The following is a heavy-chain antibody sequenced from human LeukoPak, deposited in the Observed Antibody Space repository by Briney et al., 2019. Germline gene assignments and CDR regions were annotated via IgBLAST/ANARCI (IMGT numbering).Heavy chain of an antibody. J-gene: IGHJ6*04. CDR3: AELGITMIGGV. D-gene: IGHD3-10*02. CDR1: GFTFSSYW. CDR2: INSDGSST. V-gene: IGHV3-74*01. Sequence: GGSLRLSCAASGFTFSSYWMHWVRQAPGKGLVWVSRINSDGSSTSYADSVKGRFTIPRDNAKNSLYLQMNSLRAEDTAVYYCAELGITMIGGVWGKGTTVTISS.